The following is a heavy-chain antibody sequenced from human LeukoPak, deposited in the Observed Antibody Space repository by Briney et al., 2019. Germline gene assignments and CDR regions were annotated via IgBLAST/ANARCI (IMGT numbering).Heavy chain of an antibody. V-gene: IGHV3-33*01. Sequence: PGRSLRLSCTASGFNFGIYGMHWVRQAPGKGLEWVAVMWDDGTNEYYVESVKGRFTISRDNGKRTLYLQMNSLRVEDTAVYYCARRAGDTMVRGPQQYYYYYMDVWGKGTTVTVSS. D-gene: IGHD3-10*01. CDR1: GFNFGIYG. CDR3: ARRAGDTMVRGPQQYYYYYMDV. CDR2: MWDDGTNE. J-gene: IGHJ6*03.